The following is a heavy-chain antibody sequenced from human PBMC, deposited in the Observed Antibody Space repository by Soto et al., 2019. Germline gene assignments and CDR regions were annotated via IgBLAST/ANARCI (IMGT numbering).Heavy chain of an antibody. CDR2: ISWNSGSI. D-gene: IGHD3-10*01. V-gene: IGHV3-9*01. CDR1: VFPFSSYD. CDR3: AKDSGWGYGSGSYFPSAFDI. J-gene: IGHJ3*02. Sequence: PGGSLRLSCAASVFPFSSYDMSWVRQAPGKGLERVSGISWNSGSIGYADSVKGRFTISRDNAKNSLYLQMNSLRAEDTAVYFFAKDSGWGYGSGSYFPSAFDIWGQGTMVTVSS.